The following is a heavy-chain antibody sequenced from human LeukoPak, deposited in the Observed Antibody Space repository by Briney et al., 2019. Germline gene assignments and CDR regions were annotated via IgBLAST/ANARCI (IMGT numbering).Heavy chain of an antibody. Sequence: GVSRTLNCAGSTFTLTNYWMHWVRQAPGKGLVCVTRINSDGSITNYADSVKGRFTISRDNAKNTLYLQMNSMRAEDAAVYYCARVTGVPSLDYWGQGALVTVSS. V-gene: IGHV3-74*01. J-gene: IGHJ4*02. D-gene: IGHD1-1*01. CDR1: TFTLTNYW. CDR3: ARVTGVPSLDY. CDR2: INSDGSIT.